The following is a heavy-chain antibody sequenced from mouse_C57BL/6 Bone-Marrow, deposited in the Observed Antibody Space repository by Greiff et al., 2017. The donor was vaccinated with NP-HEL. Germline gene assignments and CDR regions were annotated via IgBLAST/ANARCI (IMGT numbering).Heavy chain of an antibody. J-gene: IGHJ4*01. D-gene: IGHD2-2*01. CDR3: ARGWLRRTY. CDR2: ISDGGSYT. Sequence: HLVESGGGLVKPGGSLKLSCAASGFTFSSYAMSWVRQTPEKRLEWVATISDGGSYTYYPDNVKGRFTISRDNAKNNLYLQMSHLKSEDTAMYYCARGWLRRTYWGQGTSVTVSS. CDR1: GFTFSSYA. V-gene: IGHV5-4*01.